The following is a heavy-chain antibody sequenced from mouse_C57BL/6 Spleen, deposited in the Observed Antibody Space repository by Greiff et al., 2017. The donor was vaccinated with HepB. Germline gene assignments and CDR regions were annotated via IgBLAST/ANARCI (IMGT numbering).Heavy chain of an antibody. Sequence: EVQLQQSGPELVKPGASVKIPCKASGYTFTDYNMDWVKQSHGKSLEWIGDINPNNGGTIYNQKFKGKATLTVDKSSSTAYMALRSLTSEDTAVYYCARSGMVTDDGGDMDYWGQGTSVTVSS. CDR2: INPNNGGT. CDR1: GYTFTDYN. CDR3: ARSGMVTDDGGDMDY. D-gene: IGHD2-2*01. J-gene: IGHJ4*01. V-gene: IGHV1-18*01.